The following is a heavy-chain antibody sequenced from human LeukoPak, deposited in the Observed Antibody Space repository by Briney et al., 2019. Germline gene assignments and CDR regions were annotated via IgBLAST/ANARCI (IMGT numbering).Heavy chain of an antibody. V-gene: IGHV1-46*01. CDR1: GYTFTSYY. CDR2: INPSGGNT. D-gene: IGHD2-15*01. J-gene: IGHJ5*02. CDR3: ARDLSSLIVVVVAATGGFDP. Sequence: ASVKVSCKASGYTFTSYYMHWVRQAPGQGLEWMGIINPSGGNTNYAQKLQGRVTMTTDTSTSTAYMELRSLRSDDTAVYYCARDLSSLIVVVVAATGGFDPWGQGTLVTVSS.